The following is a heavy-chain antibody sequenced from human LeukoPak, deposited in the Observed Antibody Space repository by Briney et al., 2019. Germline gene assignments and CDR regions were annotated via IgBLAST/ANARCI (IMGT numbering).Heavy chain of an antibody. D-gene: IGHD4-17*01. CDR2: IYYSGST. CDR1: GGSISSGDYY. CDR3: ARVNLHDYGAHFDY. Sequence: SQTLSLTCTVSGGSISSGDYYWSWIRQPPGKGLEWIVYIYYSGSTYYNPSLKSRVTISVDTSKDQFSLKLSSVTAADTAVYYCARVNLHDYGAHFDYWGQGTLVTVSS. V-gene: IGHV4-30-4*08. J-gene: IGHJ4*02.